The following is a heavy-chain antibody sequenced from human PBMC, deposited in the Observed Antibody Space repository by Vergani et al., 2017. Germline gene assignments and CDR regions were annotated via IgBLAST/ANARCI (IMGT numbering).Heavy chain of an antibody. V-gene: IGHV4-59*12. Sequence: QVQLPESGPGLVKPSETLSLTCTVSGGSISSYYWSWIRQPPGKGLEWIGYIYYSGSTNYNPSLKSRVTISVDTSKNQFSLKLSSVTAADTAVYYCVYDSSGYYSDAFDIWGQGTMVTVAS. CDR2: IYYSGST. D-gene: IGHD3-22*01. CDR3: VYDSSGYYSDAFDI. J-gene: IGHJ3*02. CDR1: GGSISSYY.